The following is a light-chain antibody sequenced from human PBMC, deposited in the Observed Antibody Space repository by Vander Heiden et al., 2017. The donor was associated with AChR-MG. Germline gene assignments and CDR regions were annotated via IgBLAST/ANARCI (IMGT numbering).Light chain of an antibody. J-gene: IGLJ3*02. CDR1: IGPSSYT. V-gene: IGLV4-69*01. Sequence: QLVLPHSPSASASLGAPVKLTCTLTIGPSSYTIAWYPQQPRKGPLWFTHLTSEGSHMKGDGIPDRFSGSSSGAARDLTSSSLQAEDEGYYCSQNWDTGVWVVGGRTKRTVL. CDR2: LTSEGSH. CDR3: QNWDTGVWV.